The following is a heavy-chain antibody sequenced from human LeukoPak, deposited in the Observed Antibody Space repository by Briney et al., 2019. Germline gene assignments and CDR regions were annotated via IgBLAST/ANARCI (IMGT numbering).Heavy chain of an antibody. CDR3: ARVSLCPAYSGTYCYYFDY. CDR1: DDSIRSNY. J-gene: IGHJ4*02. Sequence: SETLSLTCIVSDDSIRSNYWSWIRQPPGKGLEWIGYIFYSGSTNYNPSLKNRVTISVDTSKNQFSLRLSSVIAADTAVYYCARVSLCPAYSGTYCYYFDYWGQGTLVTVSS. CDR2: IFYSGST. V-gene: IGHV4-59*01. D-gene: IGHD1-26*01.